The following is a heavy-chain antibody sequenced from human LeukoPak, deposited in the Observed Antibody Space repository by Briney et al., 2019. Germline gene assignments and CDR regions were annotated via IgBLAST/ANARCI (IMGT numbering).Heavy chain of an antibody. J-gene: IGHJ4*02. CDR2: ISYDGSNK. Sequence: GRSLRLSCAASGFTFSSYAMHWVRQAPGKGLEWVAVISYDGSNKYYADSVKGRFTISRDNSKNTLYLQMNSLRAEDTAVYYCARDLGYCSSTSCSPFDYWGQGTLVTVSS. V-gene: IGHV3-30*01. CDR1: GFTFSSYA. CDR3: ARDLGYCSSTSCSPFDY. D-gene: IGHD2-2*01.